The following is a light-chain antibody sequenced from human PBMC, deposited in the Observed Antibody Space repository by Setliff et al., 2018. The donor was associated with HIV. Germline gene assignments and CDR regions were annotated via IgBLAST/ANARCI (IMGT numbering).Light chain of an antibody. CDR1: SSDVGAYNY. Sequence: QSVLAQPASVSGSPGQSITISCTGTSSDVGAYNYVSWYRQHPGKAPKLMIYDVSNRPSGVSNRFSGSKSGNTASLTISGLQAEDEADYYCSSYTSSYTFVFGTGTKVTVL. CDR3: SSYTSSYTFV. V-gene: IGLV2-14*03. J-gene: IGLJ1*01. CDR2: DVS.